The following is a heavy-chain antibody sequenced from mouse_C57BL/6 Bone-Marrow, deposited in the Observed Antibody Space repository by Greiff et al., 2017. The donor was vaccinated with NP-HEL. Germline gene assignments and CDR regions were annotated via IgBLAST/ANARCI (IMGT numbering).Heavy chain of an antibody. Sequence: QVTLKVSGPGILQSSQTLSLTCSFSGFSLSTSGMGVSWIRQPSGKGLEWLAHIYWDDDKRYNPSLKRRLTFSSVTSRNQVFLKITSVDTADTATYYCARSWVRYWYFDVWGTGTTVTVAS. V-gene: IGHV8-12*01. CDR1: GFSLSTSGMG. J-gene: IGHJ1*03. D-gene: IGHD2-14*01. CDR3: ARSWVRYWYFDV. CDR2: IYWDDDK.